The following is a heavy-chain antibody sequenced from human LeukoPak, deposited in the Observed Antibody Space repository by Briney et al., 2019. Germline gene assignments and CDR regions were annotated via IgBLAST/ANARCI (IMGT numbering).Heavy chain of an antibody. V-gene: IGHV1-69*13. CDR2: IIPIFGTA. J-gene: IGHJ5*02. Sequence: RASVKVSCKASGGTFSSYAISWVRQAPGQGLEWMGGIIPIFGTANYAQKFQDRVTITADEPTSTAYMELSNLRSEDTAVYYCARRGDGYNLYWFDPWGQGTLVTVSS. CDR1: GGTFSSYA. CDR3: ARRGDGYNLYWFDP. D-gene: IGHD5-24*01.